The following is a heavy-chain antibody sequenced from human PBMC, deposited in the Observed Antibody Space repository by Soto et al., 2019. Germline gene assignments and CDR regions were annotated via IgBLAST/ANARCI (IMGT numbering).Heavy chain of an antibody. CDR2: TYYRSKWYN. CDR1: GDSVSSNSAV. J-gene: IGHJ4*02. CDR3: ARGAYGSGNGHFDY. D-gene: IGHD3-10*01. V-gene: IGHV6-1*01. Sequence: QVQLQQSGPGLVKPSQTLSLTCAISGDSVSSNSAVWNWIRQSPSRGLEWLGRTYYRSKWYNDYTVSVKSRKTITPDTSKNQFSRQLNSVTPEDRAVYYCARGAYGSGNGHFDYWGQGTLVTVSS.